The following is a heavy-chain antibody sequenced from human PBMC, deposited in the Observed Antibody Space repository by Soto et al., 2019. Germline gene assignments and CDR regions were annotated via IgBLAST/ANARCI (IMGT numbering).Heavy chain of an antibody. V-gene: IGHV1-18*01. Sequence: QVQLVQSGAEVKKPGASVKVSCKASGYTFTSYAISWVRQAPGQGREWMGWISAYNGNTKNAQRLQGRVTMTTDTSTSTAYMELRSLTSAHTAVYYCARDHGGGITLEWGQGTLVTVSS. CDR3: ARDHGGGITLE. J-gene: IGHJ4*02. D-gene: IGHD3-16*01. CDR1: GYTFTSYA. CDR2: ISAYNGNT.